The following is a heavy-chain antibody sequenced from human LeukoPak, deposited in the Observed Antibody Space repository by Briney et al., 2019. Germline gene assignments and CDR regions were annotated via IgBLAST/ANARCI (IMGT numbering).Heavy chain of an antibody. CDR2: IYTSGST. D-gene: IGHD3-9*01. V-gene: IGHV4-4*07. CDR1: GGSINYYY. J-gene: IGHJ3*01. Sequence: SETLSLTCTVSGGSINYYYWSWIRQPAGKGLEWIGRIYTSGSTNYNPSLKSRVTVSVDMSENQFSLKLTSVTASDTAVYYCAREAYYDLLTGYSRGDAFDFWGQGILVTVSS. CDR3: AREAYYDLLTGYSRGDAFDF.